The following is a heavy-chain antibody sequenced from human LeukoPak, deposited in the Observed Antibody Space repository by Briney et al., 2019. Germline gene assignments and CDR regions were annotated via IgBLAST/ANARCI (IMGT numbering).Heavy chain of an antibody. D-gene: IGHD2-2*01. CDR3: ARDSPDIVVVPAAWGGMDV. Sequence: SVKVSCKASGGTFSSYAISWVRQAPGQGLEWMGGIIPIFGTANYAQKFQGRVTITADESTSTAYMELSSLRSEDTAVYYCARDSPDIVVVPAAWGGMDVWGKGTTVAVSS. J-gene: IGHJ6*04. CDR1: GGTFSSYA. CDR2: IIPIFGTA. V-gene: IGHV1-69*13.